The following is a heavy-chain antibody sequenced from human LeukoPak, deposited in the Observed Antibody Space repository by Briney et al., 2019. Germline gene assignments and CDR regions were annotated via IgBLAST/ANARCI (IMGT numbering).Heavy chain of an antibody. Sequence: PGGSLRLSCAASGFTFDDYAMHWVRQAPGKGLEWVSGISWNSGSIGYADSVKGRFTISRDNAKNSLYLQMNSLRAEDTALYCCAKDGPQYCTSTNCLGGYWGQGTLVTVSS. V-gene: IGHV3-9*01. CDR3: AKDGPQYCTSTNCLGGY. CDR2: ISWNSGSI. J-gene: IGHJ4*02. D-gene: IGHD2-2*01. CDR1: GFTFDDYA.